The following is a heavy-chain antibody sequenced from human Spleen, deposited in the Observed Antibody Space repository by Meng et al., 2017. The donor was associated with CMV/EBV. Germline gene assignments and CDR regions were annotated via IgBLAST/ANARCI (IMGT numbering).Heavy chain of an antibody. Sequence: GESLKISCVASRFPFSSYSMNWVRQAPGKGLEWVASIDSDSSSYIYHAGSVKGRFTISRDNSKNTLYLQMNSLRAEDTAVYYCAKAFSASWYREYYDDWGQGTLVTVSS. CDR2: IDSDSSSYI. V-gene: IGHV3-21*04. D-gene: IGHD6-13*01. CDR1: RFPFSSYS. J-gene: IGHJ4*02. CDR3: AKAFSASWYREYYDD.